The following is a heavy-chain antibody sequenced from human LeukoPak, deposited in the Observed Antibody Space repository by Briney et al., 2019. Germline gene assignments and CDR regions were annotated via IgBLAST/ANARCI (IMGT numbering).Heavy chain of an antibody. CDR3: ARDLGPRGGTFDH. J-gene: IGHJ4*02. CDR2: ISAYNGNT. Sequence: ASVKVSCKASGYTFPSYGFSWVRQAPGQGLEWMGWISAYNGNTNYAQKFQGRVTMTTDSSTSTAYMELRSLRSDDTAVYYCARDLGPRGGTFDHWGQGTLVTVSS. V-gene: IGHV1-18*01. D-gene: IGHD3-10*01. CDR1: GYTFPSYG.